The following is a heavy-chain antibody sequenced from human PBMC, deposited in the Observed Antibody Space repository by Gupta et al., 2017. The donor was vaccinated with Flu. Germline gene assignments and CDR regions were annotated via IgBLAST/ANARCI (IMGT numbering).Heavy chain of an antibody. D-gene: IGHD1-26*01. Sequence: FTFSTYWRTWVRQAPGKGLEWVANLSPEGSAKYDVDSVKGRFTISRDNAKKSLYLQMNSLRVEDTAVYYCARDDGSKSVDYWGQGTLVTVSS. J-gene: IGHJ4*02. V-gene: IGHV3-7*01. CDR2: LSPEGSAK. CDR3: ARDDGSKSVDY. CDR1: FTFSTYW.